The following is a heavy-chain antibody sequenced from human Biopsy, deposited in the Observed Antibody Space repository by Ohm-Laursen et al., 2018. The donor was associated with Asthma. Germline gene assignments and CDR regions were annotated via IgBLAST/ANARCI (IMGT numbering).Heavy chain of an antibody. CDR2: IMTVFGTT. J-gene: IGHJ6*02. CDR1: GSTFSNFA. CDR3: ARCQVGYSSGWSLLLKKIYYSGMDV. D-gene: IGHD6-19*01. Sequence: SSVKVSCNAPGSTFSNFAISWVRQAPGQGLEWLGGIMTVFGTTNYAQKFQGRVTITADESTSTAYIEVTSLRSEDTAIYYCARCQVGYSSGWSLLLKKIYYSGMDVWGQGTAVTVSS. V-gene: IGHV1-69*01.